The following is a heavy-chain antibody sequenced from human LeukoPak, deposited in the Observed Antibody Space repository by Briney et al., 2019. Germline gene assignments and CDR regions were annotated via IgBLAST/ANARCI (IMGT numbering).Heavy chain of an antibody. Sequence: PWASVKVSCKASGYTFTGYYMHWVRQAPGQGLEWMGWINPNSGGTNYAQKFQGRVTMTRDTSLSTAYMELSRLRSDDTAVYYCARDRVKAAGKERRKGGDAFDIWGQGTMVTVSS. D-gene: IGHD6-13*01. V-gene: IGHV1-2*02. J-gene: IGHJ3*02. CDR3: ARDRVKAAGKERRKGGDAFDI. CDR2: INPNSGGT. CDR1: GYTFTGYY.